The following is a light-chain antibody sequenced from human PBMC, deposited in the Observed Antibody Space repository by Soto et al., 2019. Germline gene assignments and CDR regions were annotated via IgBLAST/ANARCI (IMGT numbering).Light chain of an antibody. CDR3: QQRGSRAAT. J-gene: IGKJ3*01. CDR2: DAS. V-gene: IGKV3-11*01. Sequence: ESLLTQSPAIVSLSPGERATLSCRASQSVNNFFAWYQQKPGQAPRLLIYDASYRAPCIPVRFSGSGSGTGLPLTISRRQAADSAVYYGQQRGSRAATFGAGKKVDIK. CDR1: QSVNNF.